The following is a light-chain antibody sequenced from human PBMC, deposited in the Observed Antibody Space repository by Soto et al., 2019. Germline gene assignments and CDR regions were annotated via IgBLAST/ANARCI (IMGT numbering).Light chain of an antibody. CDR2: TLP. J-gene: IGKJ2*01. CDR1: QSLLDSDDGNTY. Sequence: DIVMTQTPLSLPVTPGEPASISCRSSQSLLDSDDGNTYLDWYLQKPGQSPQLLIYTLPYRASGVPDRFSGRGSGTDFTLKISRVEAEDVGVYYCMQRIEFPSYTFGQGTKVDSK. V-gene: IGKV2-40*01. CDR3: MQRIEFPSYT.